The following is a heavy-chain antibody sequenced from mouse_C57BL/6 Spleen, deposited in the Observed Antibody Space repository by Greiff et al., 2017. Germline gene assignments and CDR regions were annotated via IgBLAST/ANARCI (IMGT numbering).Heavy chain of an antibody. CDR1: GYTFTGYW. V-gene: IGHV1-9*01. D-gene: IGHD2-3*01. J-gene: IGHJ2*01. CDR3: AREEIYDGYYVNYFDY. Sequence: QVQLQQSGAELMKPGASVKLSCKATGYTFTGYWIEWVKQRPGHGLEWIGEILPGSGSTNYNEKFKGKATFTADTSSNTAYMQLSSLPTEDSAIYYCAREEIYDGYYVNYFDYWGQGTTLTVSS. CDR2: ILPGSGST.